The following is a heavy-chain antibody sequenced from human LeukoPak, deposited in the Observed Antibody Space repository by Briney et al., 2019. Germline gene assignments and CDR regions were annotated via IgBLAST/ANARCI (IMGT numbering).Heavy chain of an antibody. CDR2: ISSSGSTI. CDR1: GFTFSDYY. D-gene: IGHD3-10*01. CDR3: ARAGQEWFGELGFDS. V-gene: IGHV3-11*04. Sequence: GGSLRLSCAASGFTFSDYYMSWIRQASGKGLEFVSYISSSGSTIYYADSVKGRFTISRDNAKNSLYLQMNSLRAEDTAMYYCARAGQEWFGELGFDSWGQGTLVTVSS. J-gene: IGHJ4*02.